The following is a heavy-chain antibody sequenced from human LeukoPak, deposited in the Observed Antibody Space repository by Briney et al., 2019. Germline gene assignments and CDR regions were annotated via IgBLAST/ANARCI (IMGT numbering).Heavy chain of an antibody. D-gene: IGHD3-3*01. CDR2: ISGSGGST. CDR3: AKDTVVHLEWLLYSSFDY. J-gene: IGHJ4*02. Sequence: GGSLRLSCAASGFTFSSYDMSWVRQAPGKGLEWVSAISGSGGSTYYADSVKGRFTISRDNSKNTLYLQMNSLRAEDTAVYYCAKDTVVHLEWLLYSSFDYWGQGTLVTVSS. CDR1: GFTFSSYD. V-gene: IGHV3-23*01.